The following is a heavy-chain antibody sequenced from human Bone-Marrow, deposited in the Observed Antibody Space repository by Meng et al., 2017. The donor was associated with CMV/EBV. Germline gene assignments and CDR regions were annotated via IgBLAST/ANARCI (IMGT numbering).Heavy chain of an antibody. J-gene: IGHJ6*02. V-gene: IGHV1-69*04. Sequence: SVMVSCKASGGTFSSYTISWVRQAPGQWLEWMGRIIPILGIANYAQKFQGRVTITADKSTSTAYMELSSLRSEDTAVYYCARDVLSTLDVWGQGTTVTVSS. CDR1: GGTFSSYT. CDR3: ARDVLSTLDV. CDR2: IIPILGIA.